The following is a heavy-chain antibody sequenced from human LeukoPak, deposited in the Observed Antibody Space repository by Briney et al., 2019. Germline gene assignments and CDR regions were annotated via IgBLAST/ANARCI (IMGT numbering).Heavy chain of an antibody. CDR2: IYYSGNT. CDR3: ARLPSDLLAFDY. D-gene: IGHD2-8*02. CDR1: GGSISSSSYY. J-gene: IGHJ4*02. Sequence: SETLSLTCTVSGGSISSSSYYWGWIRQPPGKGLEWIGSIYYSGNTYYNPSLKSRVTISVDTSKNQFSLKLSSVTAADTALYYCARLPSDLLAFDYWGQGTLVTVSS. V-gene: IGHV4-39*01.